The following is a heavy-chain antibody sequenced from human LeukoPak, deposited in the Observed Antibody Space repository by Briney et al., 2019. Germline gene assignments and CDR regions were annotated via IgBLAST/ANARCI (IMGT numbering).Heavy chain of an antibody. Sequence: SETLSLTCAVYGGSFSGYYWSWIRQPPGKGLEWIGVINHSGSTNYNPSLKSRVTISVDTSKNQFSLKLSSVTAADTAVYYCARQALGTGTFDYWGQGTLVTVSS. J-gene: IGHJ4*02. CDR3: ARQALGTGTFDY. CDR1: GGSFSGYY. V-gene: IGHV4-34*01. D-gene: IGHD1-1*01. CDR2: INHSGST.